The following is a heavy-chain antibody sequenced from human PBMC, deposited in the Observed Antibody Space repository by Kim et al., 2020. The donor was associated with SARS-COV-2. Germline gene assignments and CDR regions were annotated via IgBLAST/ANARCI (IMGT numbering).Heavy chain of an antibody. D-gene: IGHD3-3*01. V-gene: IGHV3-23*01. CDR3: AKSIWSGFYGGFDY. Sequence: GGSLRLSCAASGFTFSSYAMNWVRQAPGKGLEWVSLMSGSGDYTYYADSVKGRFTISRDNSKNTLSLQMNGLRAEDTAVYYCAKSIWSGFYGGFDYWGQGTLVTVSS. CDR2: MSGSGDYT. J-gene: IGHJ4*02. CDR1: GFTFSSYA.